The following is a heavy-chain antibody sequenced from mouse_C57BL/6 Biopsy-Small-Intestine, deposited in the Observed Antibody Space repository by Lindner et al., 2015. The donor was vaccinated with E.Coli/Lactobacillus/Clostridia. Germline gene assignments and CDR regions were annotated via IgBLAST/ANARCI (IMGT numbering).Heavy chain of an antibody. CDR1: GYAFSSSW. CDR3: ARYYGDYEYFDV. J-gene: IGHJ1*01. Sequence: VQLQESGPELVKPGASVKISCKASGYAFSSSWMNWVKQRPGKGLEWIGRIYPGDGNTNYNGKLKGKATLTADKSSSTAYIQLSSLTSEDSAVYFCARYYGDYEYFDVWGAGTTVTVSS. D-gene: IGHD2-13*01. CDR2: IYPGDGNT. V-gene: IGHV1-82*01.